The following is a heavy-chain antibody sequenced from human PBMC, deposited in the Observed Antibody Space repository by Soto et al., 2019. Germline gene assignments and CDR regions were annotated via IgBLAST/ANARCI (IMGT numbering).Heavy chain of an antibody. CDR3: GREVDYDYCQRWFDY. D-gene: IGHD3-16*01. CDR1: GGTFSSYA. CDR2: VITSFGTE. V-gene: IGHV1-69*01. J-gene: IGHJ4*02. Sequence: QVQLGQSGAEVKKPGSSVKVSCKASGGTFSSYAMSWVRQAPGQGLECMGWVITSFGTENYEQKLQGRVTITADESKSKLNRERTSLRSEDSAVYYCGREVDYDYCQRWFDYWGQGTLVTVSS.